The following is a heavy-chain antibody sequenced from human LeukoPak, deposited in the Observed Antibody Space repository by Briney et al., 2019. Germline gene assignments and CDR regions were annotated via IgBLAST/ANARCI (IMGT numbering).Heavy chain of an antibody. Sequence: PGGSLRLSCAASGFTFSSYWMSWVRQAPGKGLEWVANIKQDGSEKYYVDSLKGRFTIYRDNAKNTLYLQMNSLRAEDTAVYYCAKEGVRGYSYGYGTRNKWFDFWGQGTLVTVSS. V-gene: IGHV3-7*01. J-gene: IGHJ5*01. CDR2: IKQDGSEK. CDR3: AKEGVRGYSYGYGTRNKWFDF. CDR1: GFTFSSYW. D-gene: IGHD5-18*01.